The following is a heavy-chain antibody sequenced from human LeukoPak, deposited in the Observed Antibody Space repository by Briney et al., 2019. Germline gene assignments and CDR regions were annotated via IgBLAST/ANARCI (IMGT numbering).Heavy chain of an antibody. CDR1: GFTFSSYA. CDR3: ARDGLRVVPAAMPFDY. V-gene: IGHV3-30-3*01. D-gene: IGHD2-2*01. Sequence: GRSLRLSCAASGFTFSSYAMHWVRQAPGKGLEWVAVISYDGSNKYYADSVKGRFTISRDNSKNTLYLQMNSLRAEDTAVYYCARDGLRVVPAAMPFDYWGQGTLVTVSS. J-gene: IGHJ4*02. CDR2: ISYDGSNK.